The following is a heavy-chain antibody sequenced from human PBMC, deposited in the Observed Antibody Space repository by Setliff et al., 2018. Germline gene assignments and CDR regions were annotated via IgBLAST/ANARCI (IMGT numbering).Heavy chain of an antibody. D-gene: IGHD3-3*02. CDR1: GYSISSGYY. CDR2: FFHTGNT. J-gene: IGHJ4*02. V-gene: IGHV4-38-2*02. CDR3: ARHLWGRYMAESSDYFDY. Sequence: PSETLSLTCTASGYSISSGYYWGWIRQPTGKGLEWLGSFFHTGNTYYNPSLEGRVTISVDTSNNQFSLKLSSVTAADTAVYYCARHLWGRYMAESSDYFDYWGQGSLVTVSS.